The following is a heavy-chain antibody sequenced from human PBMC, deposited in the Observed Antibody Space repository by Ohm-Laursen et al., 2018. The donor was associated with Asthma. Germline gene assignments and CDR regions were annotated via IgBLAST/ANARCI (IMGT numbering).Heavy chain of an antibody. CDR2: ISFNSFKI. D-gene: IGHD3-9*01. J-gene: IGHJ6*02. CDR1: GFTFSDFN. Sequence: SLRLSCSASGFTFSDFNMHWVRQAPGKGLEWVAVISFNSFKINYTDSVKGRFTISRDDSKNTLFLEMNSLRAEDTAVYYCARGLDFDWLFRLYGMDVWGQGTTVTVSS. CDR3: ARGLDFDWLFRLYGMDV. V-gene: IGHV3-30-3*01.